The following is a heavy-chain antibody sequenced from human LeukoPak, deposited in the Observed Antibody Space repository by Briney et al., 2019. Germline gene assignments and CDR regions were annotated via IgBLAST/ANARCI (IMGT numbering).Heavy chain of an antibody. V-gene: IGHV4-59*11. J-gene: IGHJ5*02. D-gene: IGHD4-23*01. Sequence: SETLSLTCTVSGGSINDRYWSWIRQPPGKGLEWIGYIYDSGSTNYNPSLKSRVTISVDMSKKQFSLKLTSVTAADTAVYYCARHGGTYGGNSVGLNWFDPWGQGTLVTVSS. CDR3: ARHGGTYGGNSVGLNWFDP. CDR1: GGSINDRY. CDR2: IYDSGST.